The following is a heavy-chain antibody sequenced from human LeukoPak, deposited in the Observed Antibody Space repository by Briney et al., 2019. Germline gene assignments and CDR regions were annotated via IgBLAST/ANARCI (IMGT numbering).Heavy chain of an antibody. D-gene: IGHD1-26*01. CDR2: IIPILGIA. V-gene: IGHV1-69*04. CDR3: ARDHTSGSCDY. Sequence: ASVKVSCKASGGTFSSYAISWVRQAPGQGLEWMGRIIPILGIANYAQKFQGRVTITADKSTSTAYMELSSLRSEDTAVYYCARDHTSGSCDYWGQGTLVTVSS. CDR1: GGTFSSYA. J-gene: IGHJ4*02.